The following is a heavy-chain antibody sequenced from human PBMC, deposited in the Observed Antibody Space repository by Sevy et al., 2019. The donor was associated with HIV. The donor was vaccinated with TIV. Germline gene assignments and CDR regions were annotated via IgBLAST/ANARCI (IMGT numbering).Heavy chain of an antibody. CDR1: GFTFSSYE. CDR3: ARDLPPSATTVAHFDC. D-gene: IGHD4-17*01. CDR2: ISNSGTTR. V-gene: IGHV3-48*03. Sequence: GSLRLSCAASGFTFSSYEMSWVRQAPGKGLEWVSYISNSGTTRYYSDSVKGRFTISRDNARNSLYLQMNSLRAEDTAIYYCARDLPPSATTVAHFDCWGQGTLVTVSS. J-gene: IGHJ4*02.